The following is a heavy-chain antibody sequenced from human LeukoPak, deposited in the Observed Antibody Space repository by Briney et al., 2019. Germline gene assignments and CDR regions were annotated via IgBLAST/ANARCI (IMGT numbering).Heavy chain of an antibody. CDR2: INSDGSST. V-gene: IGHV3-74*01. J-gene: IGHJ5*02. CDR1: GFTFSSYL. CDR3: ARDYYGSGSPNWFDP. Sequence: GGSLRLSCAASGFTFSSYLMHWVRQAPGKGLVWVSRINSDGSSTSYADSVKGRFTTSRDNAKNTLYLQMNSLRAEDTAVYYCARDYYGSGSPNWFDPWGQGTLVTVSS. D-gene: IGHD3-10*01.